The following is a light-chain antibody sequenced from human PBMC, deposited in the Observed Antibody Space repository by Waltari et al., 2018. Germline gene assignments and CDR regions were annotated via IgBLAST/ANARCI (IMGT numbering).Light chain of an antibody. CDR2: DAS. J-gene: IGKJ4*01. CDR3: QQRAKWPLT. V-gene: IGKV3-11*01. CDR1: QSVSKF. Sequence: EIVLTQSPVSLSLSPGEPATLSCRASQSVSKFLAWYQHRPGQAPRLLVYDASNTATGIPARFSGSGSGTGFTLTISSLEPEDFAVYYCQQRAKWPLTFGGGTRVEI.